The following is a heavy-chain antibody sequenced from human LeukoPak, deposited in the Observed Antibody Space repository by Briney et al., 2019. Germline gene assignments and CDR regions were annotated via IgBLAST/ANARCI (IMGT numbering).Heavy chain of an antibody. J-gene: IGHJ4*02. CDR1: GASIRGSTYY. V-gene: IGHV4-39*07. CDR3: ARNPLWFGELH. CDR2: MFYSGST. D-gene: IGHD3-10*01. Sequence: SETLSLTCTVSGASIRGSTYYWGWIRQTPGKGLDWIGSMFYSGSTYYNPSLKSRASISFDTSNNQFSLRLTSVTAADTAVYYCARNPLWFGELHWGQGTLVTVSS.